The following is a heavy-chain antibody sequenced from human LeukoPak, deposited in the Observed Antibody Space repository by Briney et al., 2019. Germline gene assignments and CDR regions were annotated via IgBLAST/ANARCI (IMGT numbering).Heavy chain of an antibody. Sequence: PPGRSLRLSCAASGFTFSNYGMHWVRQAPGKGLEWVAVIWYDGSNKYYADSVKGRFTISRDNSKNTLYLQMNSLRAEDTAVYYCAKGGPIQLRSDFDYWGQGTLVTVSS. V-gene: IGHV3-33*06. CDR2: IWYDGSNK. CDR3: AKGGPIQLRSDFDY. CDR1: GFTFSNYG. J-gene: IGHJ4*02. D-gene: IGHD5-18*01.